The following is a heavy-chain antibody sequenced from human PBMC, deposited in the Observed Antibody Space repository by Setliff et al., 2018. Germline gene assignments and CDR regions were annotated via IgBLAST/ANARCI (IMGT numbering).Heavy chain of an antibody. CDR2: IKGDGSEK. CDR3: ATNPRKGRSGGYYYDDPYYYYMDV. CDR1: AFTFKNYW. J-gene: IGHJ6*03. D-gene: IGHD3-22*01. Sequence: GESLKISCAASAFTFKNYWMSWVRQAPGKGLEWVANIKGDGSEKFYLDSVKGRFTISRDNAKNSLYLQVNSLRAEDTAVYYCATNPRKGRSGGYYYDDPYYYYMDVWGKGTTVTVSS. V-gene: IGHV3-7*01.